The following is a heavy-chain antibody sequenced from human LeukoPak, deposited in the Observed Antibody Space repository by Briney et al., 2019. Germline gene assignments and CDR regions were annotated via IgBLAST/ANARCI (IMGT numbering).Heavy chain of an antibody. V-gene: IGHV4-34*01. J-gene: IGHJ5*02. D-gene: IGHD6-19*01. CDR3: VRRTHPGYSSGWLRVSSWFDP. Sequence: SETLSLTCAVYGGSFSGYYWSWIRQPPGKGLEWIGEINHSGSTNYNPSLKSRVTISVATSKNQFSLKLSSVTAADTAVYYCVRRTHPGYSSGWLRVSSWFDPWGQGTLVTVSS. CDR2: INHSGST. CDR1: GGSFSGYY.